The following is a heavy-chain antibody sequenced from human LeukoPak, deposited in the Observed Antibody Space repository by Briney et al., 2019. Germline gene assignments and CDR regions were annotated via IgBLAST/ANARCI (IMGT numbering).Heavy chain of an antibody. D-gene: IGHD3-22*01. Sequence: SETLSLTCTVSVGSLSVYYWTWIRQPPGKGREWGGYIYYSGSTNYNPSLKSRVTMSVDTSKNQFSLKLSSVTAADTAVYYCARAVGGRYYYDSSGQGSAFDIWGQGTMVTVSS. V-gene: IGHV4-59*01. CDR2: IYYSGST. CDR3: ARAVGGRYYYDSSGQGSAFDI. J-gene: IGHJ3*02. CDR1: VGSLSVYY.